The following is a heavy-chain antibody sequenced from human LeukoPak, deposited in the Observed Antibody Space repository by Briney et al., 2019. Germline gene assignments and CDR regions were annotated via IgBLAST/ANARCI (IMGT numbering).Heavy chain of an antibody. D-gene: IGHD6-25*01. CDR3: ARGGEASYYFDY. V-gene: IGHV3-21*01. CDR2: ISSSSSYI. CDR1: GFTFSSYS. J-gene: IGHJ4*02. Sequence: GGSLRLSCAASGFTFSSYSMNWVRQAPGKGLEWVSSISSSSSYIYYADSVKGRFTISRDNAKNSLYLQMNSLRAEDTAVYYCARGGEASYYFDYWGQGTLVTVSS.